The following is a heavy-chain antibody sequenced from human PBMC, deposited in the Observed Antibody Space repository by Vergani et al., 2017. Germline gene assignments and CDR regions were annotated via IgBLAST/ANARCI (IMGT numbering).Heavy chain of an antibody. Sequence: EVMLVQSGAEVKKPGESLKISCQAFGYIFSNFWIGWVRQRPGRGLEWMGIIYPGDSEVKSNPTFRGQVIFSVDTSVNTAYLQWRSLQASVTATYFCASGGHGSENGGALQLWGQGTNITVSS. D-gene: IGHD3-10*01. CDR2: IYPGDSEV. CDR1: GYIFSNFW. V-gene: IGHV5-51*01. CDR3: ASGGHGSENGGALQL. J-gene: IGHJ3*01.